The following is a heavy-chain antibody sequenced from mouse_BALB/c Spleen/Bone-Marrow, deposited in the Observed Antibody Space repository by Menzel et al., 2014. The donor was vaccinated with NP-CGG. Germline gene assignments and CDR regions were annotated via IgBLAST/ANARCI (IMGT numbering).Heavy chain of an antibody. CDR3: ARRWFAY. Sequence: LEWVATISDGGSYTYYPDSVKGRFTISRDNAKNNLYLQMSSLESEDTAMYYCARRWFAYWGQGTLVTVSA. V-gene: IGHV5-4*02. J-gene: IGHJ3*01. CDR2: ISDGGSYT.